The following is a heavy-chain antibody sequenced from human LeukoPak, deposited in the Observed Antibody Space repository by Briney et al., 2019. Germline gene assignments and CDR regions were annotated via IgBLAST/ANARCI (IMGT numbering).Heavy chain of an antibody. CDR1: GFTFDDYA. V-gene: IGHV3-9*01. D-gene: IGHD7-27*01. CDR2: ISWSSGSI. Sequence: GGSLRLSCAASGFTFDDYAMHWVRQAPGKGLEWVSGISWSSGSIGYADSVKGRFTISRDNSKNTLDLQMNSLRAEDTAVYYCAKNTGGILTGGGYWGQGTLVTVSS. J-gene: IGHJ4*02. CDR3: AKNTGGILTGGGY.